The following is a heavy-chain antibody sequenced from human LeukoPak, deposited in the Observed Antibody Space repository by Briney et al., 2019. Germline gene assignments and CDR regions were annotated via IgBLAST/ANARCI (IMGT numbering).Heavy chain of an antibody. CDR2: ISSTSSYI. CDR3: ARALWSGPVYYGMDV. V-gene: IGHV3-21*06. CDR1: GFTFSNYN. D-gene: IGHD3-10*01. J-gene: IGHJ6*02. Sequence: GGSLKLSCAASGFTFSNYNFYWVRQAPGKGVEWVSSISSTSSYIYYADSVKGRFTISRENAKNSLYLQMNSLRAEDTAVYYCARALWSGPVYYGMDVWGQGTTVTVSS.